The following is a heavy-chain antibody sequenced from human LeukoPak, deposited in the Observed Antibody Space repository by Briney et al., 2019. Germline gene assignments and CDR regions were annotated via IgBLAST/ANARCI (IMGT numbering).Heavy chain of an antibody. V-gene: IGHV3-21*01. D-gene: IGHD3-3*01. Sequence: GGSLRLSCAASGFTFSSYSMNWVRQAPGKGLEWVSSISSSSSYIYYADSVKGRFTISRDNAKSSLYLQMNSLRAEDTAVYYCARASITIFGVATSQDAFDIWGQGTMVTVSS. J-gene: IGHJ3*02. CDR3: ARASITIFGVATSQDAFDI. CDR1: GFTFSSYS. CDR2: ISSSSSYI.